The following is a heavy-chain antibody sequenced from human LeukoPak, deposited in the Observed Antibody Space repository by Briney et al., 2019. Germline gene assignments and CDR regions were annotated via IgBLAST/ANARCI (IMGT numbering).Heavy chain of an antibody. CDR1: GYTFTSYG. D-gene: IGHD2-15*01. CDR2: ISAYNGNT. CDR3: ARGPYCSGGTCYSQYFDY. Sequence: ASVKVSCKASGYTFTSYGISWVRQAPGQGLEWIGWISAYNGNTNYAQKLQGRVTMTTDTSTSTAYMELRSLRSDATAVYYCARGPYCSGGTCYSQYFDYWGQGTLVTVSS. V-gene: IGHV1-18*01. J-gene: IGHJ4*02.